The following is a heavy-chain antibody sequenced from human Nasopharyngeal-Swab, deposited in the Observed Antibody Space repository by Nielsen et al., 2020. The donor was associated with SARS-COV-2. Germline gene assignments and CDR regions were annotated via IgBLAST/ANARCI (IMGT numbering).Heavy chain of an antibody. CDR3: ARVFEAAAGLDY. J-gene: IGHJ4*02. CDR2: IYYSGRT. Sequence: LRLSCTVSGGSISSGDYYWSWIRQPPGKGLEWIGYIYYSGRTYYNPSLKSRVTISVDTSKNQFSLKLSSVTAADTAVYYCARVFEAAAGLDYWGQGTLVTVSS. V-gene: IGHV4-30-4*01. CDR1: GGSISSGDYY. D-gene: IGHD6-13*01.